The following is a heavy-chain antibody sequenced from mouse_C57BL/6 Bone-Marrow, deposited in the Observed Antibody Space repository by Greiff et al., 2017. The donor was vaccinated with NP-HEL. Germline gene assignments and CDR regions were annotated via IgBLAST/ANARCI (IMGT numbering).Heavy chain of an antibody. J-gene: IGHJ3*01. CDR2: ISDGGSYT. CDR1: GFTFSSYA. CDR3: ARLGWAWFAY. D-gene: IGHD4-1*01. V-gene: IGHV5-4*01. Sequence: GQRVESGGGLVKPGGSLKLSCAASGFTFSSYAMSWVRQTPEKRLEWVATISDGGSYTYYPDNVKGRFTISKYNAKNNLYLQMSHLKSEDTAMYYCARLGWAWFAYWGQGTLVTVSA.